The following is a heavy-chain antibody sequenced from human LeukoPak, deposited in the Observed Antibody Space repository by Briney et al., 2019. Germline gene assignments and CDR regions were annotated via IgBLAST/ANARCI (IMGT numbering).Heavy chain of an antibody. Sequence: GGSLRLSCAASGFSSSTYAMSWVRQAPGKGLEWVSGISGNGGSTYYEDSVKGRFTISRDNSKNTVFLQVNSLRAEDTAVYYCARRYYDSSGYFDAFDIWGQGTMVTVSS. V-gene: IGHV3-23*01. CDR1: GFSSSTYA. J-gene: IGHJ3*02. CDR2: ISGNGGST. CDR3: ARRYYDSSGYFDAFDI. D-gene: IGHD3-22*01.